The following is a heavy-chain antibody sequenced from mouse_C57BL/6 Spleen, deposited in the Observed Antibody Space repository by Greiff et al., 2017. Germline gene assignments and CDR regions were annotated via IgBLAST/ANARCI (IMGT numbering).Heavy chain of an antibody. V-gene: IGHV1-72*01. CDR2: IDPNSGGT. CDR3: ARFYYGSSKGYYAMDY. J-gene: IGHJ4*01. D-gene: IGHD1-1*01. Sequence: QVQLQQPGAELVKPGASVKLSCKASGYTFTSYWMHWVKQRPGRGLEWIGRIDPNSGGTKCNEKFKSKATLTVDKPSSTAYMQLSSLTSEDSAVYYCARFYYGSSKGYYAMDYWGQGTSVTVSS. CDR1: GYTFTSYW.